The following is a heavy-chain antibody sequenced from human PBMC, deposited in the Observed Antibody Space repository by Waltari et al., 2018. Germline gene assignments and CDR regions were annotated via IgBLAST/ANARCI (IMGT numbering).Heavy chain of an antibody. V-gene: IGHV3-23*01. CDR2: IGGSGIST. Sequence: EVQLLAAGGGLVQPGGSLRLSCVASGLTLRRYTMGWVRQAPGKGLEWVSSIGGSGISTYYADSVKGRFTISRDNSKDTLYLQINSLRAEDTAVYYCAKDIAPAGTRYFDYWGQGTLVTVSS. J-gene: IGHJ4*02. CDR3: AKDIAPAGTRYFDY. D-gene: IGHD6-13*01. CDR1: GLTLRRYT.